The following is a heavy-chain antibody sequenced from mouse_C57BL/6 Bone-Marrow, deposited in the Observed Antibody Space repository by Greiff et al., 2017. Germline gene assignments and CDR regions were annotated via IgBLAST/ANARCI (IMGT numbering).Heavy chain of an antibody. Sequence: QVQLQQSGAELARPGASVKLSCKASGYTFTSYGISWVKQRTGQGLEWIGEIYPRSGNTYYNEKFKGKATLTADKSSSTAYMELRSLTSEDSAVYFCARSLPYGFSWYFDVWGTGTTVTVSS. V-gene: IGHV1-81*01. D-gene: IGHD2-2*01. J-gene: IGHJ1*03. CDR1: GYTFTSYG. CDR2: IYPRSGNT. CDR3: ARSLPYGFSWYFDV.